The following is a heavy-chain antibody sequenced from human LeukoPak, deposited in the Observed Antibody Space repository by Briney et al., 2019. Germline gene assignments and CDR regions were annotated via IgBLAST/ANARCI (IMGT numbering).Heavy chain of an antibody. V-gene: IGHV3-11*01. CDR1: GFIFTNYF. CDR3: ARDSLARPLGY. Sequence: GGSLRLSCAASGFIFTNYFMSWVRQAPGKGLEWVSYISSSGSTIYYADSVKGRFTISRDNAKNSLYLQMNSLRAEDTAVYYCARDSLARPLGYWGQGTLVTVSS. CDR2: ISSSGSTI. J-gene: IGHJ4*02. D-gene: IGHD6-6*01.